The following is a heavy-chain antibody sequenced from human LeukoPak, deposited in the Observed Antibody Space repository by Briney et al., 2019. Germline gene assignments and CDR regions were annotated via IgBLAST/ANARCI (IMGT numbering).Heavy chain of an antibody. J-gene: IGHJ4*02. D-gene: IGHD3-10*01. CDR3: ASWSAWMVRGVITPEY. CDR1: GYTLTELS. CDR2: FDPEDGET. V-gene: IGHV1-24*01. Sequence: ASVKVSCKVSGYTLTELSMHWVRQAPGKGLEWMGGFDPEDGETIYAQKFQGRVTMAEDTSTDTAYMELSSLRSEDTAVYYCASWSAWMVRGVITPEYWGQGTLVTVSS.